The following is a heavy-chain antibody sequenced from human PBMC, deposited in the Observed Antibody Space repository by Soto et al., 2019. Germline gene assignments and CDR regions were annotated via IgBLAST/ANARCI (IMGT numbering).Heavy chain of an antibody. J-gene: IGHJ6*02. CDR3: ARGGIAAGGYYYYYGMDV. CDR2: INHSGST. D-gene: IGHD6-13*01. CDR1: GGSFSGYY. Sequence: SETLSLTCAVYGGSFSGYYWSWIRQPPGKGLEWIGEINHSGSTNYNPSLKSRVTISVDTSKNQFSLKLSSVTAADTAVYYWARGGIAAGGYYYYYGMDVWGQGTTVTVSS. V-gene: IGHV4-34*01.